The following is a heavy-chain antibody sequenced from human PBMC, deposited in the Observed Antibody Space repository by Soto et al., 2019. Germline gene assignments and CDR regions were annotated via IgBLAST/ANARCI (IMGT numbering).Heavy chain of an antibody. CDR1: GGSISSGGYS. CDR2: IYHSGST. V-gene: IGHV4-30-2*01. CDR3: ARVTMVRGVIGWFDP. J-gene: IGHJ5*02. D-gene: IGHD3-10*01. Sequence: SETLSLTCAVSGGSISSGGYSWSWIRQPPGKGLEWIGYIYHSGSTYYNPSLKSRVTISVDRSKNQFSLKLSSVTAADTAVYYCARVTMVRGVIGWFDPWGQGTLVTVS.